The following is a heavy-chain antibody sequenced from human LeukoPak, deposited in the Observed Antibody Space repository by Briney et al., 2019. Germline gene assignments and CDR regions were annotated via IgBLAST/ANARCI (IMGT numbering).Heavy chain of an antibody. D-gene: IGHD3-22*01. Sequence: GESLKISCKASGYSFTTYWIGWVRQMPGKGLEWMGIFYPGDSDTRYSPSFQGQVTISAGKSISTAYLQWSSLKASDTAMYYCARRRFNYDSSGYYPFDYWGQGTLVTVSS. J-gene: IGHJ4*02. CDR1: GYSFTTYW. V-gene: IGHV5-51*01. CDR2: FYPGDSDT. CDR3: ARRRFNYDSSGYYPFDY.